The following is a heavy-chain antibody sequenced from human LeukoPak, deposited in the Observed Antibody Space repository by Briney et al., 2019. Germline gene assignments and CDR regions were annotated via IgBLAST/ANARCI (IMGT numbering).Heavy chain of an antibody. CDR3: AKDQNRAFDS. J-gene: IGHJ4*02. CDR2: IGLASGFV. D-gene: IGHD1-14*01. V-gene: IGHV3-21*05. CDR1: GFTFSDYS. Sequence: GGSLRLSCAASGFTFSDYSMNWVRRAPGRGLEWISYIGLASGFVSYADSVKGRFTISSDTARNSVYLQMNSLRAEDTAVYYCAKDQNRAFDSWGQGTLVTVSS.